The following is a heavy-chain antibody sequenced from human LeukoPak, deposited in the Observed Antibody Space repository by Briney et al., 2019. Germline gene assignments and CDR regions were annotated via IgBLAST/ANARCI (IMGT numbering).Heavy chain of an antibody. Sequence: SQTLSLTCTVSGGSISSGDYYWSWIRQPPGKGLEWIGYIYYSGSTYYNPSLKSRVTIPVDTSKNQFSLKLGSVTAADTAVYYCARRSSSQPPNYWGQGTLVTVSS. CDR1: GGSISSGDYY. CDR3: ARRSSSQPPNY. J-gene: IGHJ4*02. V-gene: IGHV4-30-4*01. CDR2: IYYSGST. D-gene: IGHD6-13*01.